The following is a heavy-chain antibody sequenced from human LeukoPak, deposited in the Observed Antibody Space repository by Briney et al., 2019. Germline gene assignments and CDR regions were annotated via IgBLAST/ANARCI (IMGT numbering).Heavy chain of an antibody. D-gene: IGHD6-19*01. CDR1: GSTFSNYA. Sequence: GGSLRLSCAASGSTFSNYAMSWVRQTPGKGLEWVSGISDSGDNTYYANSVKGRFTTSRDNSKNTLFLQMNSLRAEDTAVYYCARDTRLSGWFDYWGQGTLVTVSS. J-gene: IGHJ4*02. V-gene: IGHV3-23*01. CDR3: ARDTRLSGWFDY. CDR2: ISDSGDNT.